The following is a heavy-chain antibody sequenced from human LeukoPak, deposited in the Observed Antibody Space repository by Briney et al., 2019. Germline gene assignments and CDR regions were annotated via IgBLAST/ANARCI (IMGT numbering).Heavy chain of an antibody. V-gene: IGHV1-18*04. J-gene: IGHJ4*02. CDR2: ISCYNGDT. D-gene: IGHD3-22*01. Sequence: ASVKVSCKASGYSFSRHGISWVRQAPGQGLEWMGWISCYNGDTNYAQKFQGRVTLTTDTSTSTAYMELRSLRSDDTAVYYCARDLGWRDSSGSSDYWGQGTLVTVSS. CDR3: ARDLGWRDSSGSSDY. CDR1: GYSFSRHG.